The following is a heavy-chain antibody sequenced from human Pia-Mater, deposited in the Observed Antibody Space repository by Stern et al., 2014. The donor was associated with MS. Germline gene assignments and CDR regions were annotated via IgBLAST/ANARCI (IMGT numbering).Heavy chain of an antibody. V-gene: IGHV4-39*02. J-gene: IGHJ2*01. CDR1: GGSITNRDY. Sequence: VQLVESGPGLVKPSETLSLTCTVSGGSITNRDYWGWIRQSPGKGLEGIGSVYYSGITYYRPSLKRRATISIDSSRNNFSLRLNSVTATDTAVYFCARGVTAVTNYVPNWCFDLWGRGTLVTVSS. CDR3: ARGVTAVTNYVPNWCFDL. D-gene: IGHD4-11*01. CDR2: VYYSGIT.